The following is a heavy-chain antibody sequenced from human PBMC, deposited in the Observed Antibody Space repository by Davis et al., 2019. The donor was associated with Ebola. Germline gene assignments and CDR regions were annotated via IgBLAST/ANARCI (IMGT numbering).Heavy chain of an antibody. CDR1: GGSISSGSYY. D-gene: IGHD4-23*01. V-gene: IGHV4-61*09. Sequence: PSETLSLTCTVSGGSISSGSYYWSWIRQPAGKGLEWIGHIYTSGSTNYNPSLKSRVTISVDTSKNQFSLKLSSVTAADTAVYYCARDRASVVNLGMDVWGQGTTVTVSS. CDR2: IYTSGST. CDR3: ARDRASVVNLGMDV. J-gene: IGHJ6*02.